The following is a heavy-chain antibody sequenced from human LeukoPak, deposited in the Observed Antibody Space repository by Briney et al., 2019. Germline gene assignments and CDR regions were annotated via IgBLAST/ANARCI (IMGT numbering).Heavy chain of an antibody. CDR1: GGSISSYY. CDR2: IYYSGST. V-gene: IGHV4-59*01. J-gene: IGHJ4*02. D-gene: IGHD1-26*01. Sequence: SETLSLTCTVSGGSISSYYWSWIRQPPRKGLEWIGYIYYSGSTNYNPSFKSRVTISVDTSKNQFSLKLSSVTAADTAVYYCARDRYGGFDYWGQGTLVTVSS. CDR3: ARDRYGGFDY.